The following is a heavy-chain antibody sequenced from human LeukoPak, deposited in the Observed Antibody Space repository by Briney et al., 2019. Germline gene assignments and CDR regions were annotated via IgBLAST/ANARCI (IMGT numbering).Heavy chain of an antibody. CDR1: GFTFENYG. CDR2: VRYDETNK. D-gene: IGHD2-15*01. Sequence: GGSLRLSRAASGFTFENYGMHWVRQAPGKGLEWVAFVRYDETNKYYADSVKGRFTISRDNSKNTLYLQMNSLRVEDTAIYYCAKTHGPYCSGGTCLDYYYYMDVWGKGTTVTVSS. J-gene: IGHJ6*03. V-gene: IGHV3-30*02. CDR3: AKTHGPYCSGGTCLDYYYYMDV.